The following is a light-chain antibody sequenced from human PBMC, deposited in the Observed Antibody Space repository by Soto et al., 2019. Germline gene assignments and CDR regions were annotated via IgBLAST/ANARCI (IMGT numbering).Light chain of an antibody. CDR2: GAS. CDR1: QSVSSN. V-gene: IGKV3-15*01. J-gene: IGKJ2*01. CDR3: QQYNNWPLF. Sequence: EIVMTQSPATLSVSPGERATLSCRASQSVSSNLAWYQQKPGQAPRLLIYGASTRATGIPARFSGSGSETEFTLTISSLQSEDFAVYYCQQYNNWPLFFGQGTKLEIK.